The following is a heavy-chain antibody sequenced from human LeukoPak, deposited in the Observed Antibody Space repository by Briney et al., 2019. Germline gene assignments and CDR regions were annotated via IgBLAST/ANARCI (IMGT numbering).Heavy chain of an antibody. CDR3: AMGWGCSSTSCYTLDY. Sequence: SETLSLTCVVYGGSFSGYYWSWIRQPPGKGLEWIGSIYYSGSTYYNPSLKSRVTISVDTSKNQFSLKLSSVTAADTAVYYCAMGWGCSSTSCYTLDYWGQGTLVTVSS. D-gene: IGHD2-2*02. CDR1: GGSFSGYY. V-gene: IGHV4-34*01. CDR2: IYYSGST. J-gene: IGHJ4*02.